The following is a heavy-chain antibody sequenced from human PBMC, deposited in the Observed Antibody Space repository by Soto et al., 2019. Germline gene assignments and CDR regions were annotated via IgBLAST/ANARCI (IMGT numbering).Heavy chain of an antibody. J-gene: IGHJ1*01. D-gene: IGHD6-6*01. Sequence: PSETLSLTCTVSGGSISSYYWSWIRQPPGKGLEWIGYIYYSGSTNYNPSLKSRVTISADTSKNQFSLKLSSVTAADTAVYYCARSHSSLWGEYFQHWGQGTLVTV. CDR3: ARSHSSLWGEYFQH. CDR1: GGSISSYY. V-gene: IGHV4-59*01. CDR2: IYYSGST.